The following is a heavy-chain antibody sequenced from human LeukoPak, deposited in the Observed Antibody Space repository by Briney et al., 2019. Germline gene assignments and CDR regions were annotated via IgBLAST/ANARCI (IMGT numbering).Heavy chain of an antibody. Sequence: SGGSLRLSCAASGFTFTDHFMDWVRQAPEKGLEWVGRIRNKVKSYTTEYAASVKGRSTISRDDSKNSVYLQMNSLKTEDTAVYYCARVSRWQILGYYLEYWGQGTRVTVSS. CDR3: ARVSRWQILGYYLEY. D-gene: IGHD2-15*01. V-gene: IGHV3-72*01. CDR2: IRNKVKSYTT. CDR1: GFTFTDHF. J-gene: IGHJ4*02.